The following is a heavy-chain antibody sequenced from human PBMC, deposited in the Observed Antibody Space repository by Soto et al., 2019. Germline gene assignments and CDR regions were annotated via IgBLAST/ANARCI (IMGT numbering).Heavy chain of an antibody. V-gene: IGHV3-53*05. Sequence: GGSLRLSCAASGFTVSSNYMSWVRQAPGKGLEWVSVIYSGGSTFYTDSMKGRFTISRDNSKNTLYLQMNSLRPEDTAVYYCGKGTGYGDYASQYWGQGTLVTVSS. CDR1: GFTVSSNY. J-gene: IGHJ4*02. D-gene: IGHD4-17*01. CDR2: IYSGGST. CDR3: GKGTGYGDYASQY.